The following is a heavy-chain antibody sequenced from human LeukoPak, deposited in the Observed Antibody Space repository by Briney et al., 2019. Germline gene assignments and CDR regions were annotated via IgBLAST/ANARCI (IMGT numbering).Heavy chain of an antibody. CDR2: ISSSSSTI. CDR1: GFTFSSYA. CDR3: ARERGFNYGDYGSDAFDI. Sequence: GGSLRLSCAASGFTFSSYAMSWVRQAPGKGLEWVSYISSSSSTIYYADSVKGRFTISRDNAKNSLYLQMNSLRAEDTAVYYCARERGFNYGDYGSDAFDIWGQGTMVTVSS. V-gene: IGHV3-48*01. J-gene: IGHJ3*02. D-gene: IGHD4-17*01.